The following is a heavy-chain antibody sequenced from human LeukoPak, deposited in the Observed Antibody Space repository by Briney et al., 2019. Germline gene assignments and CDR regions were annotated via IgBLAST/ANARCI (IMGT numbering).Heavy chain of an antibody. CDR1: GGSISSYY. V-gene: IGHV4-59*12. J-gene: IGHJ4*02. CDR2: IYYSGST. D-gene: IGHD3-22*01. Sequence: SETLSLTCTVSGGSISSYYWSWIRQPPGKGLEWIGYIYYSGSTNYNPSLKSRVTISVDTSKKQFSLTLSSVTAADTAVYYCARTYYDSSGYYLTYYFDDWGQGTLVTVS. CDR3: ARTYYDSSGYYLTYYFDD.